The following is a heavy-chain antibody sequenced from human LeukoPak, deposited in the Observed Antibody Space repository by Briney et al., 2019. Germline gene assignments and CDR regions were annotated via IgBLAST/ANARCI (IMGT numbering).Heavy chain of an antibody. CDR1: GGTFSSYA. Sequence: APVKVSCKASGGTFSSYAISWVRQAPGQGLEWMGGIIPIFGTANYAQKFQGRVTITTDESTSTAYMELSSLRSEDTAVYYCATTDSSSWIFDYWGQGTLVTVSS. J-gene: IGHJ4*02. CDR3: ATTDSSSWIFDY. CDR2: IIPIFGTA. D-gene: IGHD6-13*01. V-gene: IGHV1-69*05.